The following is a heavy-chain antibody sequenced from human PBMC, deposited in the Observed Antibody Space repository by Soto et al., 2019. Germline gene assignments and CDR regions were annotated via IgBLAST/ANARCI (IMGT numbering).Heavy chain of an antibody. D-gene: IGHD6-19*01. CDR2: ISSNGGST. J-gene: IGHJ4*02. CDR3: ARARGIAVAGKPIDY. CDR1: GFTFSSYA. Sequence: EVQLVESGGGLVQPGGSLRLSCAASGFTFSSYAMHWVRQAPGKGLEYVSAISSNGGSTYYANSVKGRFTISRDNSNNTLYLQMGSLRAEDMAVYYCARARGIAVAGKPIDYWGQGTLVTVSS. V-gene: IGHV3-64*01.